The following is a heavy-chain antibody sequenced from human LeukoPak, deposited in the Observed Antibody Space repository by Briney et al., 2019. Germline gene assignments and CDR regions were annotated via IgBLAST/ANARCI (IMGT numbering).Heavy chain of an antibody. D-gene: IGHD6-19*01. CDR1: GGSISSYY. J-gene: IGHJ6*03. V-gene: IGHV4-59*01. Sequence: SETLSLTCTVSGGSISSYYWSWIRQPPGKGLEWIGYIYYSGSTNYNPSLKSRVTISVDTSKNQFSLKLSSVAAADTAVYYCARGQWLVRYYYYYYYMDVWGKGTTVTVSS. CDR2: IYYSGST. CDR3: ARGQWLVRYYYYYYYMDV.